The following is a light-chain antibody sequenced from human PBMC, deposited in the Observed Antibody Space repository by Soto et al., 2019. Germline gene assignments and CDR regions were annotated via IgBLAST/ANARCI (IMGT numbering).Light chain of an antibody. CDR2: GAF. J-gene: IGKJ4*01. V-gene: IGKV3-20*01. Sequence: EIVLTQSPGTLSLSPGERATLSCRASQRVSNNYLAWYQQKHGQAPKLLIYGAFSRATGIPDRFSGGGSGTDFTLTISRLEPEAFAVDYCQQYGSSPLTFGGGTKLEIK. CDR3: QQYGSSPLT. CDR1: QRVSNNY.